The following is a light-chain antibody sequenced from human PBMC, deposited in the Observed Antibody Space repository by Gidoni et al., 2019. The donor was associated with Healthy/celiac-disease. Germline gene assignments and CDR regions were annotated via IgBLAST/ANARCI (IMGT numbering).Light chain of an antibody. CDR1: NIGSKS. Sequence: SYVLTQPPSVSVAPGKTARITCGGNNIGSKSVHWYQQKPGQAPVLVVYDDSGRPSGLPERFSGSNSGNTATLPISRVEAGDEADYYCQVWDSSSDHWVFGGGTKLTVL. V-gene: IGLV3-21*03. J-gene: IGLJ3*02. CDR2: DDS. CDR3: QVWDSSSDHWV.